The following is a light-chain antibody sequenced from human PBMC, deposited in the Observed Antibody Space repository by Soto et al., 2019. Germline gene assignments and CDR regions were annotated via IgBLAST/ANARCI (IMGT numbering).Light chain of an antibody. CDR3: GSYSTITTSGV. CDR2: DVS. V-gene: IGLV2-14*03. Sequence: QLVLTQPASVSGSPGQSITISCTGTSSDVGGFNYVSWYQQHPGKAPKVIISDVSNRPSGVSNRFSGSKSGNTASLTISGLQAEDEADYYCGSYSTITTSGVFGGGTKLTVL. J-gene: IGLJ3*02. CDR1: SSDVGGFNY.